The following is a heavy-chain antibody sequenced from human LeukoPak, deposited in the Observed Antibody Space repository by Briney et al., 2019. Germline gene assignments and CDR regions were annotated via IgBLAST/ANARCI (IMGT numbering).Heavy chain of an antibody. CDR2: MSGSGSNK. D-gene: IGHD7-27*01. Sequence: PGGSLRLSCAASRFTFSSYGMNWVRQAPGKGLEWVSAMSGSGSNKYYADSVKGRFTVSRGNSKNTLFLQMNSLRAEDTAVYYGAKDGGLWVSAHWGDSWGRGTLVTVSS. V-gene: IGHV3-23*01. CDR3: AKDGGLWVSAHWGDS. CDR1: RFTFSSYG. J-gene: IGHJ4*02.